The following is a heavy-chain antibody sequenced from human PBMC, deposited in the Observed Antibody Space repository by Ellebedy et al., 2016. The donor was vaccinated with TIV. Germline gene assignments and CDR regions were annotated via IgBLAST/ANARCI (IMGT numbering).Heavy chain of an antibody. CDR2: ISGSGGST. CDR3: AKVFSLWFGDRDAFDI. V-gene: IGHV3-23*01. D-gene: IGHD3-10*01. J-gene: IGHJ3*02. Sequence: GESLKISCAASGFTFSSYAMSWVRQAPGKGLEWVSGISGSGGSTYYADSVKGRFTISRDNSKNTLYLQMNSLRAEETAVYYCAKVFSLWFGDRDAFDIWGQGTMVTVSS. CDR1: GFTFSSYA.